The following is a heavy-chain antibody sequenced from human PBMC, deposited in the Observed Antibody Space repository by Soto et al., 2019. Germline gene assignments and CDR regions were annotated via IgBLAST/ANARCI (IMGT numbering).Heavy chain of an antibody. CDR2: IYYSGST. D-gene: IGHD6-13*01. CDR3: ARRGQQLPMDV. J-gene: IGHJ6*03. Sequence: SETLSLTCTVSGGSISSYYWSWIRQPPGKGLEWIGYIYYSGSTNYNPSLKSRVTISVDTSKNQFSLKLSSVTAADTAVYYCARRGQQLPMDVWGKGTTVTVSS. CDR1: GGSISSYY. V-gene: IGHV4-59*08.